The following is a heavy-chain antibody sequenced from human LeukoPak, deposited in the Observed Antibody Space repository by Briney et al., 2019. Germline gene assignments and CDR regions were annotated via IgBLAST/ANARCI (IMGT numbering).Heavy chain of an antibody. CDR2: ISYDGSNK. J-gene: IGHJ6*02. CDR3: ARDNMAAAGNSYYYGLDV. Sequence: GGSLRLSCAASGFTFSSYAMHWVCQAPGKGLEWVAVISYDGSNKHYADSVKGRFTISRDNSKNTLYLQMTSLRAEDTAVYYCARDNMAAAGNSYYYGLDVWGQGTTVTVSS. CDR1: GFTFSSYA. V-gene: IGHV3-30-3*01. D-gene: IGHD6-13*01.